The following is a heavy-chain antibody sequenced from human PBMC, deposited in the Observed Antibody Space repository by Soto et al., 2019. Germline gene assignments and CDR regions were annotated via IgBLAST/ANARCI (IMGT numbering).Heavy chain of an antibody. J-gene: IGHJ3*02. CDR1: GFTFSSYG. V-gene: IGHV3-30*18. CDR2: ISYDGSNK. CDR3: AKGGSGCTEDAFDI. D-gene: IGHD6-19*01. Sequence: QVQLVESGGGVVQPGRSLRLSCAASGFTFSSYGMHWVRQAPGKGLEWVAVISYDGSNKYYADSVKGRFTISRDNSKNTLYLQMNSLRAEDTAVYYCAKGGSGCTEDAFDIWGQGTMVTVSS.